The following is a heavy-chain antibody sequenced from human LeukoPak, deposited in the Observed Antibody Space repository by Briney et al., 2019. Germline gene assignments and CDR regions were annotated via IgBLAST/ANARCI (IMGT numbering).Heavy chain of an antibody. Sequence: GGSLRLSCSASGFTFRSYAMAWVRQAPGTGLGWVSAISNSGRNTYYADSVKGRLTISRDNSKNTLYLEMNSLRAEDTAVYYCSNWVEGARPSLDYWGQGALVTVSS. CDR2: ISNSGRNT. CDR3: SNWVEGARPSLDY. D-gene: IGHD6-6*01. CDR1: GFTFRSYA. V-gene: IGHV3-23*01. J-gene: IGHJ4*02.